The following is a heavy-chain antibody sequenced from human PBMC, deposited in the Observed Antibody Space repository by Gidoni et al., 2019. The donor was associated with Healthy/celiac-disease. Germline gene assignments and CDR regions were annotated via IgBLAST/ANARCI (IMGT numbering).Heavy chain of an antibody. CDR1: GGSIRSGGYY. D-gene: IGHD3-22*01. CDR3: ARGFAYYDSRGDAFDI. CDR2: IYYSGST. J-gene: IGHJ3*02. Sequence: QVQLQESGPGLVKPSQTLSLTCTVSGGSIRSGGYYWSWIRQHPGKGLAWIGYIYYSGSTYYNPSLKSRVTISVDTSKNQFSLKLSSVTAADTAVYYCARGFAYYDSRGDAFDIWGQGTMVTVSS. V-gene: IGHV4-31*03.